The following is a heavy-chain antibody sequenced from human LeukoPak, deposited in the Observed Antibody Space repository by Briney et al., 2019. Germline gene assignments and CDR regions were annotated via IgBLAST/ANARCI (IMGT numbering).Heavy chain of an antibody. Sequence: GGALSLSCAASGFTFSTYAMSWVRQAPGNGMEWVSTISGSGGSTYYADSVKGRFTISRDNSKNTEYLQLNSLRAEDTAVYYCAKRPYCSGAVCYHIDYWGQGTLVTVSS. CDR2: ISGSGGST. CDR3: AKRPYCSGAVCYHIDY. J-gene: IGHJ4*02. CDR1: GFTFSTYA. D-gene: IGHD2-15*01. V-gene: IGHV3-23*01.